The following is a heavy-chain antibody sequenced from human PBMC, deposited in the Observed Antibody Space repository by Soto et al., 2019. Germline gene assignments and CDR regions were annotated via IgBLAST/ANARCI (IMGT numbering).Heavy chain of an antibody. Sequence: QVQLQESGPGLVKPSETLSLTCTVSGGSISRYYWSWIRQPPGKGLEWIGYMYNTGSTVYNPSFRSRLTISVDTSKNQFSLKRNSVTAAETAVYYCARDLWGYCGTDCYPLDVWGQGTTVTVSS. CDR2: MYNTGST. V-gene: IGHV4-59*01. CDR3: ARDLWGYCGTDCYPLDV. J-gene: IGHJ6*02. D-gene: IGHD2-21*02. CDR1: GGSISRYY.